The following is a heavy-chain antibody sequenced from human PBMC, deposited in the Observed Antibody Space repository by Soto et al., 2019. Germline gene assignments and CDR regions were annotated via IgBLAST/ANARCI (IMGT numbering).Heavy chain of an antibody. Sequence: DSVQVSCTASGYTFTSYGISWVRQAPGQGLEWMGWISAYNGNTNYAQKLQGRVTMTTDTSTSTAYMELRSLRSDDTAVYYCARGPGIPDPDCFEPWGHATVVTVPS. V-gene: IGHV1-18*04. J-gene: IGHJ5*02. D-gene: IGHD6-13*01. CDR3: ARGPGIPDPDCFEP. CDR2: ISAYNGNT. CDR1: GYTFTSYG.